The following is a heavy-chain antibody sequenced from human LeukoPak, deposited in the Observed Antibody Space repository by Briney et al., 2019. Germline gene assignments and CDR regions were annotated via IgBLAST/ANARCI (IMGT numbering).Heavy chain of an antibody. CDR3: AGRGYSFTYGMDV. CDR1: GGSISSGSYY. Sequence: PSQTLSLTCTVSGGSISSGSYYWGWIRQPPGKGLEWIGSIYYSGSTYYNPSLKSRVTISVDTSKNQFSLKLSSVTAADTAVYYCAGRGYSFTYGMDVWGQGTTVTVSS. CDR2: IYYSGST. D-gene: IGHD5-18*01. V-gene: IGHV4-39*01. J-gene: IGHJ6*02.